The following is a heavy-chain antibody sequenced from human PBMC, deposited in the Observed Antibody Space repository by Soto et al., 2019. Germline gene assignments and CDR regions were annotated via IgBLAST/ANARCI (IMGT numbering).Heavy chain of an antibody. CDR1: GFTFSSYA. CDR3: APGVWGLKKATVTAN. Sequence: GGSLRLSCAASGFTFSSYAMSWVRQAPGKGLEWVSAISGSGGSTYYADSVKGRFTISRDNSKNTLYLQMNSLRAEDTAVYYCAPGVWGLKKATVTANWGQGTLVTVSS. CDR2: ISGSGGST. J-gene: IGHJ4*02. V-gene: IGHV3-23*01. D-gene: IGHD4-17*01.